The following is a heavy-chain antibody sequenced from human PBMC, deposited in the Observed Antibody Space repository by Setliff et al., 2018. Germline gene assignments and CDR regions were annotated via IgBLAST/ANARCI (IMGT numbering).Heavy chain of an antibody. CDR1: GGSFSTYY. Sequence: PSETLSLTCAVYGGSFSTYYLIWIRQPPGKGLEWIGEINHSGSTNYNPSHKSRVTISVDTSKNQFSLKLSSVTAADTALYYCTVYNTGSSKDHYWGQGTPVTVSS. CDR3: TVYNTGSSKDHY. D-gene: IGHD2-8*02. V-gene: IGHV4-34*01. CDR2: INHSGST. J-gene: IGHJ4*02.